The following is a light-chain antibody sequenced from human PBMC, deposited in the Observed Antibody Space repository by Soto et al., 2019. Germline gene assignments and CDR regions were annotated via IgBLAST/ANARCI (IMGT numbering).Light chain of an antibody. CDR2: GAS. J-gene: IGKJ3*01. Sequence: DIQMTQSPSSLSASVGDRVTITCRASQSISTFLNWYQQKPGKVPKLLIYGASNLPGGVPSRFSGSGSGTDFTLSIDSLQPEDFASYYCQQTYTTPRYTFGPGTKVDVK. CDR3: QQTYTTPRYT. V-gene: IGKV1-39*01. CDR1: QSISTF.